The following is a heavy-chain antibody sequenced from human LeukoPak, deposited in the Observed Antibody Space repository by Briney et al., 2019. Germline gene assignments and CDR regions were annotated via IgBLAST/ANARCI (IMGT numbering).Heavy chain of an antibody. CDR2: ISSSSSHI. CDR3: ARDECSSTSCFEYYYYGMDV. D-gene: IGHD2-2*01. J-gene: IGHJ6*02. Sequence: GGSLRLSCAASGFTFSSYSMNWVRQAPGKGLEWVSSISSSSSHIYYADSVKGRFTISRDNAKNSLYLQMNSLRAEDTAVYYCARDECSSTSCFEYYYYGMDVWGQGTTVTVSS. V-gene: IGHV3-21*01. CDR1: GFTFSSYS.